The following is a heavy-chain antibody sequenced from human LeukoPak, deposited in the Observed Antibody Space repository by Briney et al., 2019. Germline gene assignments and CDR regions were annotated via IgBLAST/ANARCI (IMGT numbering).Heavy chain of an antibody. V-gene: IGHV3-53*01. CDR3: ARGMATIGNDAFDI. CDR1: GFTVSSNY. Sequence: GGSLRLSCAASGFTVSSNYMSWVRQAPGKGLEWVSVIYSGGSTYHADSVKGRFTISRDNSKNTLYLQMNSLRAEDTAVYYCARGMATIGNDAFDIWGQGTMVTVSS. J-gene: IGHJ3*02. CDR2: IYSGGST. D-gene: IGHD5-24*01.